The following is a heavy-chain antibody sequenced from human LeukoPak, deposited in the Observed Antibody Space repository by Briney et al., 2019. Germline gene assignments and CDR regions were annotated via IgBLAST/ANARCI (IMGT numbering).Heavy chain of an antibody. D-gene: IGHD1-26*01. Sequence: PGGSLRLSCTASGITFSNYWMHWVRQAPGKGLVWVSRINSDGISTSYADSVKGRFTISRDNAKNTLYLQMNSLRAEDTAVYYCARGSVGPDCWGQGTLVTVSS. V-gene: IGHV3-74*01. J-gene: IGHJ4*02. CDR3: ARGSVGPDC. CDR2: INSDGIST. CDR1: GITFSNYW.